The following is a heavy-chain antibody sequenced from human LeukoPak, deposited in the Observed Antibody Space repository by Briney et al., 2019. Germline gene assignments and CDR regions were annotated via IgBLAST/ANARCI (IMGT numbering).Heavy chain of an antibody. CDR2: IIPIFGTA. Sequence: AASVTVSCKASGGTFSSYAISWVRQAPGQGLEWMGGIIPIFGTANYAQTFQGRVTITAAESTSTAYMELSSLRSEDTAVYYCARDSTGEDYYYYGMDVWGKGATVTVSS. D-gene: IGHD3-10*01. CDR3: ARDSTGEDYYYYGMDV. CDR1: GGTFSSYA. J-gene: IGHJ6*04. V-gene: IGHV1-69*13.